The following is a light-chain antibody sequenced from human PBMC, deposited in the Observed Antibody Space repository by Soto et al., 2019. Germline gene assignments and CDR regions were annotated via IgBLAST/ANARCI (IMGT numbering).Light chain of an antibody. CDR2: GNS. CDR3: HSYDSRLSGYV. Sequence: QSVLTQPPSVSGAPGQRVTISCAGSRSNTGAGYVVHWYQQVPGTAPKLLIYGNSNRPSGVPDRFSGSTSGTSASLAITGLQTEDEAVYYCHSYDSRLSGYVFGTGTKVTVL. V-gene: IGLV1-40*01. J-gene: IGLJ1*01. CDR1: RSNTGAGYV.